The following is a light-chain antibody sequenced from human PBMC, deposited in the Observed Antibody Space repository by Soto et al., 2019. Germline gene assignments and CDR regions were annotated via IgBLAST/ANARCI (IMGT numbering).Light chain of an antibody. CDR2: GAS. J-gene: IGKJ2*01. V-gene: IGKV3-15*01. Sequence: EIVMPQSPATLSVSPGERATLSCRASQNINNNLAWYQQKPGQAPRLLIYGASTRSTDIPARFSGSGSGTAFTLTISSPQSEDFAVYYCQQYNTWPPHTFGQGTKLEIK. CDR1: QNINNN. CDR3: QQYNTWPPHT.